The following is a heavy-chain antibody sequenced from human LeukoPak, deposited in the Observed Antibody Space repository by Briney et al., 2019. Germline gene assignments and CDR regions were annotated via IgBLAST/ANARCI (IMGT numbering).Heavy chain of an antibody. V-gene: IGHV3-21*01. CDR2: ISSSSSYI. J-gene: IGHJ4*02. CDR3: ASSAGQIAVAGTY. Sequence: GGSLRLSCPASGFTFISYSMNWVRQAPGKGLEWVSSISSSSSYIYYADSVKGRFTISSDNAKNSLYLQINSLRAEDTAVYFCASSAGQIAVAGTYWGEGTLVTVSS. D-gene: IGHD6-19*01. CDR1: GFTFISYS.